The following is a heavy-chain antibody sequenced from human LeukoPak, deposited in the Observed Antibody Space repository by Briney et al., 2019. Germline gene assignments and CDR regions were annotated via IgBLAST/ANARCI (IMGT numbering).Heavy chain of an antibody. CDR3: ANYRPPYGGNSGDY. V-gene: IGHV3-23*01. D-gene: IGHD4-23*01. Sequence: GGSLRLSCAASGFTLSRYAMSRVGQAAGKGREWVSGVSGSGGSTYYADPVKGRFTISRDNSKNTLYLQMNSLRAEDTAVYYCANYRPPYGGNSGDYWGQGTLVTVSS. J-gene: IGHJ4*02. CDR2: VSGSGGST. CDR1: GFTLSRYA.